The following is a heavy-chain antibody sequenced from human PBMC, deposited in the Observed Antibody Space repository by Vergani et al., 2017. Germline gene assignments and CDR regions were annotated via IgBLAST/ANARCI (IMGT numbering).Heavy chain of an antibody. Sequence: QVQLQQWGAGLLKPSETLSLTCAVSGGSISSSNWWSWVRQPPGKGLEWIGSSYYSGSTYYNPSLKSRVTISVDTSKNQFSLKLSSVTAADTAVYYCARIVGATDYWGQGTLVTVSS. V-gene: IGHV4-4*02. CDR1: GGSISSSNW. CDR3: ARIVGATDY. J-gene: IGHJ4*02. CDR2: SYYSGST. D-gene: IGHD1-26*01.